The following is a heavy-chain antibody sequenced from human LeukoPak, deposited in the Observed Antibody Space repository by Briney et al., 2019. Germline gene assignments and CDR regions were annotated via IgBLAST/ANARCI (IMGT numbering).Heavy chain of an antibody. Sequence: PGGSLRLSCAASGFTFSNYGMHWVRQAPGKGLEWVAVIWYDGSNKYYADSVKGRFAISRDNSKNTLYLQMNSLRAEDTAVYYCTTDSLAMVPDYWGQGTLVTVSS. D-gene: IGHD3-10*01. CDR1: GFTFSNYG. CDR3: TTDSLAMVPDY. V-gene: IGHV3-33*01. J-gene: IGHJ4*02. CDR2: IWYDGSNK.